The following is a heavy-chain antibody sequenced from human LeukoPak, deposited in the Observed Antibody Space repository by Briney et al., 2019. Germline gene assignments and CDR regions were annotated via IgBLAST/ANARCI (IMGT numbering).Heavy chain of an antibody. D-gene: IGHD5-24*01. CDR1: GFTFRSFS. J-gene: IGHJ5*02. CDR3: AKPPYNQHNLDR. CDR2: ISSTSNHK. Sequence: GESLRLSCAASGFTFRSFSMIWVRQPPGKGLEWVASISSTSNHKYHADSVKGRFTISRDNDKNTLYLQMNSLRGDDTAVYYCAKPPYNQHNLDRWGQGTLVTVSS. V-gene: IGHV3-21*01.